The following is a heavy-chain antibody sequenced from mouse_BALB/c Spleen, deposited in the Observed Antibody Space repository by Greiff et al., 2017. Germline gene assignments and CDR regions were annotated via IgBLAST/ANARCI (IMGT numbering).Heavy chain of an antibody. Sequence: VQLQQSGAELVKPGASVKLSCKASGYTFTSYNMHWVKQTPGQGLEWIGAIYPGNGDTAYNPKFKGKATVTADKSSSTAYMQLSSLTSEDSAVYYSARGVGGWAMDYWGQGTSVTVSS. CDR1: GYTFTSYN. D-gene: IGHD3-1*01. J-gene: IGHJ4*01. CDR2: IYPGNGDT. CDR3: ARGVGGWAMDY. V-gene: IGHV1-12*01.